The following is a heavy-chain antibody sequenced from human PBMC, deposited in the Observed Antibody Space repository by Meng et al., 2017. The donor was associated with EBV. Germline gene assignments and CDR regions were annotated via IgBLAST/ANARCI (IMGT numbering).Heavy chain of an antibody. D-gene: IGHD3-22*01. V-gene: IGHV1-18*01. CDR3: ARDGRLYDTPSPFDY. CDR1: GYTFTSYG. Sequence: QVQLGAAEDEVKKPGAYVKVSCKASGYTFTSYGISWVRQAPGQGLEWMGWISAYNGNTNYAQKLQGRVTMTTDTSTSTAYMELRSLRSDDTAVYYCARDGRLYDTPSPFDYWGQGTLVTVSS. CDR2: ISAYNGNT. J-gene: IGHJ4*02.